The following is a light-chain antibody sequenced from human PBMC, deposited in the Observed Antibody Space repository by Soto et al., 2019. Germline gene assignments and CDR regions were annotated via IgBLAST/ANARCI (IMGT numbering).Light chain of an antibody. J-gene: IGKJ5*01. Sequence: EMVMTQSPATLSVSPGERATLSCRASQSVSSYLAWYQQKPGQAPRLLIYDASNRATGIPARFSGSGSGTDFSLTIISLEPEDFAVYYCQQRSNWPITFGLGTRLEIK. CDR3: QQRSNWPIT. V-gene: IGKV3-11*01. CDR1: QSVSSY. CDR2: DAS.